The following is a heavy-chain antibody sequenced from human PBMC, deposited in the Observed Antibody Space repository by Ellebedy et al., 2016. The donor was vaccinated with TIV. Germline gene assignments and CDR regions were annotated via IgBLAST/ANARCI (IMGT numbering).Heavy chain of an antibody. Sequence: PGGSLRLSCAASRFTVSSNYMSWVRQAPGKGLEWVSVIYSGGSTDYADSVKGRFTISRDNSKNTLYLQMNSLRAEDTAVYYCARGVLSGYWGQGTLVTVSS. D-gene: IGHD2/OR15-2a*01. CDR1: RFTVSSNY. CDR2: IYSGGST. CDR3: ARGVLSGY. J-gene: IGHJ4*02. V-gene: IGHV3-66*01.